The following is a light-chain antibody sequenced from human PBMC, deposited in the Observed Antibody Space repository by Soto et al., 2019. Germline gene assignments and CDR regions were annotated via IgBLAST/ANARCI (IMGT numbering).Light chain of an antibody. V-gene: IGKV2D-29*02. CDR3: MQSTQLPPT. CDR1: QSLLHITGETF. CDR2: EVS. Sequence: DVVMTQTALSLSVAPGQPASISCKSSQSLLHITGETFLFWYLQKPGQSPQLLIYEVSTRVSGVPDRFSGSGSGTDFTLEISRVETDDVGIYYCMQSTQLPPTFGQGTHWRL. J-gene: IGKJ5*01.